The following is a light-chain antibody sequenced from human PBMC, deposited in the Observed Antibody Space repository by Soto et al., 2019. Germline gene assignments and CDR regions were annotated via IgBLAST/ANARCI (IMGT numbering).Light chain of an antibody. J-gene: IGKJ2*01. CDR3: QQYNSYTGT. V-gene: IGKV1-5*03. CDR1: QSISSW. CDR2: KAS. Sequence: DIQMTQSPSTLSASVGDRVTITCRASQSISSWLVWYQQKPGKAPKLLIYKASSLESGVPSRFSGSGSGTEFTLTISSLQPDDFATYYCQQYNSYTGTFGQGTKLEIK.